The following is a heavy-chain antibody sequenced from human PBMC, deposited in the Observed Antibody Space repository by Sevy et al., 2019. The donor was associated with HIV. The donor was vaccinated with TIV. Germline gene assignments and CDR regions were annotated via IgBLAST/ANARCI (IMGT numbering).Heavy chain of an antibody. J-gene: IGHJ4*02. CDR3: ARVDEQRWLRLYYFDY. CDR2: IRYDGSNS. CDR1: GFTFSNYG. D-gene: IGHD5-12*01. V-gene: IGHV3-30*02. Sequence: GGSLRLSCAASGFTFSNYGMHWARQAPGKGLEWVAFIRYDGSNSYSADSVKGRFTISRDNSKNTLYLQMNSLRAEDTAVYYCARVDEQRWLRLYYFDYWGQGTLVTVSS.